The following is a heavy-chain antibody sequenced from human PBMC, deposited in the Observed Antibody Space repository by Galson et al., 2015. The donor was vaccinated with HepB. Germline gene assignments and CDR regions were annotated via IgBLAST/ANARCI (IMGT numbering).Heavy chain of an antibody. Sequence: SLRLSCAASGFTFSRYAMSWVRQAPGKGLEWVSGISGSGGSTYYADSVKGRFTISRDNSKNTLYLQMDSLRVEDTTVYYCAKDFEGAPGPGLVVPAADWGSFDSWGQGTLVTVSS. CDR3: AKDFEGAPGPGLVVPAADWGSFDS. J-gene: IGHJ4*02. CDR1: GFTFSRYA. CDR2: ISGSGGST. D-gene: IGHD2-2*01. V-gene: IGHV3-23*01.